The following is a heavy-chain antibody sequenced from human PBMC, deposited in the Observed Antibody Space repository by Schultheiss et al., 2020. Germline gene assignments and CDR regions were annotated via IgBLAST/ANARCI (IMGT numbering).Heavy chain of an antibody. Sequence: ASVKVSCKASGYTFTSYYMHWVRQAPGQGLEWMGIINPSGGSTSYAQKFQGRVTMTRDTSTSTVYMELSSLRSDDTAVYYCASTRADEYSSSSTWFDPWGQGTLVTVSS. J-gene: IGHJ5*02. CDR1: GYTFTSYY. D-gene: IGHD6-6*01. CDR2: INPSGGST. V-gene: IGHV1-46*01. CDR3: ASTRADEYSSSSTWFDP.